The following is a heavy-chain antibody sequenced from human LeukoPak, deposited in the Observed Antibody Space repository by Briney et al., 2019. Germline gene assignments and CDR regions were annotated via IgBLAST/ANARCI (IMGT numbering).Heavy chain of an antibody. CDR1: GFTFSSYA. Sequence: PGGSLRLSCAASGFTFSSYAMSWVRQAPGKGLEWVSAISGSGGSTYYADSVKGRFTISRDNSKNTLYLQMNSLRAEDTAVYYCAKDRVVEGYSYGYRFDYWGQGTLVTVSS. J-gene: IGHJ4*02. V-gene: IGHV3-23*01. CDR2: ISGSGGST. D-gene: IGHD5-18*01. CDR3: AKDRVVEGYSYGYRFDY.